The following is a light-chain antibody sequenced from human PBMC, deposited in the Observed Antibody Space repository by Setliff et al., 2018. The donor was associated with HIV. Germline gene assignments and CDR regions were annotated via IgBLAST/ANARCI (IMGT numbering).Light chain of an antibody. CDR1: SSNIGTGYD. J-gene: IGLJ1*01. Sequence: QSVLTQPPSVSGAPGQGVTISCTGSSSNIGTGYDVHWYQQLPGRAPKLLIYGNTNRPSGVPDRFSGSKSGTSASLAITGLQAEDEADYYCSSKTGIPTYVFGSGTKVTVL. CDR3: SSKTGIPTYV. CDR2: GNT. V-gene: IGLV1-40*01.